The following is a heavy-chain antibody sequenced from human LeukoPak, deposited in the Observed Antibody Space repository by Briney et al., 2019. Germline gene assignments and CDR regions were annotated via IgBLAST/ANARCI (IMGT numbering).Heavy chain of an antibody. Sequence: GASVKVSXKASAYTFSNYGFNWVRQAPGQGLEWIGWISAYNGNTKYAQKLQGRFTMSTDTSTSTAYMELRSLTSDDTAVYYCARDLDGSGSYYTDYWGQGTLVTVSS. CDR3: ARDLDGSGSYYTDY. J-gene: IGHJ4*02. CDR2: ISAYNGNT. V-gene: IGHV1-18*01. D-gene: IGHD3-10*01. CDR1: AYTFSNYG.